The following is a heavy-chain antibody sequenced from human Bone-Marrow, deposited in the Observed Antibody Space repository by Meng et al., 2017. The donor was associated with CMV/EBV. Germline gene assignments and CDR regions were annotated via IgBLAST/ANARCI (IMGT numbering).Heavy chain of an antibody. CDR1: GYTFTSYD. D-gene: IGHD2-2*01. CDR2: MNPNSGNT. J-gene: IGHJ6*02. V-gene: IGHV1-8*01. Sequence: ASVKVSCKASGYTFTSYDINWVRQATGQGLEWMGWMNPNSGNTGYAQKLQGRVTMTRNTSISTAYMELSSLRSEDTAVYYCARFGVVVPAAPGGNYYYGMDVWGQGTTVTGSS. CDR3: ARFGVVVPAAPGGNYYYGMDV.